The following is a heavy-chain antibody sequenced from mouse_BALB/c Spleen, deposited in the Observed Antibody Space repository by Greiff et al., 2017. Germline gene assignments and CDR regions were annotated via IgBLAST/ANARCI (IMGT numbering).Heavy chain of an antibody. D-gene: IGHD2-3*01. CDR1: GYTFTSYT. J-gene: IGHJ4*01. Sequence: VQLKESGAELARPGASVKMSCKASGYTFTSYTMHWVKQRPGQGLEWIGYINPSSGYTNYNQKFKDKATLTADKSSSTAYMQLSSLTSEDSAVYYCARTDGYSPYAMDYWGQGTSVTVSS. CDR3: ARTDGYSPYAMDY. CDR2: INPSSGYT. V-gene: IGHV1-4*01.